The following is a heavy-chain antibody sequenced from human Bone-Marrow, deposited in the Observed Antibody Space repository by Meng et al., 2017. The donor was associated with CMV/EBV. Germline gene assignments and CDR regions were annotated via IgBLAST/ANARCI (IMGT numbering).Heavy chain of an antibody. CDR1: GYSFNNYW. D-gene: IGHD3-10*01. Sequence: GESLKISCKGSGYSFNNYWIGWVRQMPGKGLEWMGIIYPGDSDASYGPSFQGQITISADKSISTAYLQWNSLKTSDAAMYYCARVNYGSGQYFDFWGQGTRVTGSS. CDR3: ARVNYGSGQYFDF. J-gene: IGHJ4*02. V-gene: IGHV5-51*01. CDR2: IYPGDSDA.